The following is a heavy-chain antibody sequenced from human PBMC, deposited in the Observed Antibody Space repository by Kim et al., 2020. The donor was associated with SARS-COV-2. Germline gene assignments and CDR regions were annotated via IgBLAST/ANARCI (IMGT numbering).Heavy chain of an antibody. D-gene: IGHD3-10*01. V-gene: IGHV1-24*01. CDR3: ATHAMVRGESPGWFDP. Sequence: KFQGRVTMTEDTSTDTAYMELSSLRSEDTAVYYCATHAMVRGESPGWFDPWGQGTLVTVSS. J-gene: IGHJ5*02.